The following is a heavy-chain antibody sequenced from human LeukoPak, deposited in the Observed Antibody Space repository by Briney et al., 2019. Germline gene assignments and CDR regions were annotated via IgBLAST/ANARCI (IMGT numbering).Heavy chain of an antibody. D-gene: IGHD6-19*01. CDR1: GGSISSSSYY. CDR2: INHSGST. Sequence: NPSETLSLTCTVSGGSISSSSYYWGWIRQPPGKGLEWIGEINHSGSTNYNPSLKSRVTISVDTSKNQVSLKLTSVTAADTAVYYCARGGIYSSGWYLDYWGQGTLVTVSS. CDR3: ARGGIYSSGWYLDY. J-gene: IGHJ4*02. V-gene: IGHV4-39*07.